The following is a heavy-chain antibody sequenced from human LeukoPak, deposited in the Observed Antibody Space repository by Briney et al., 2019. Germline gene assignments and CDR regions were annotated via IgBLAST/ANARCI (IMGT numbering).Heavy chain of an antibody. CDR2: INHSGST. J-gene: IGHJ4*02. Sequence: SETLSLTCAVYGGSFSGYYWSWIRQPPGKGLEWIGEINHSGSTNYNPSLKSRVTISVDTSKNQFSLKLSSVTAADTAVYYCARVRRCTNGVCYTCDYWGQGTLVAVSS. V-gene: IGHV4-34*01. D-gene: IGHD2-8*01. CDR3: ARVRRCTNGVCYTCDY. CDR1: GGSFSGYY.